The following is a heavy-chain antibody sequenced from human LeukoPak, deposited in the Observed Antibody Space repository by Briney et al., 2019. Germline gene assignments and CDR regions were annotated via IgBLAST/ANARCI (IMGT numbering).Heavy chain of an antibody. CDR3: ARGGGDYVDFDC. V-gene: IGHV4-59*01. CDR1: GGSISSYY. D-gene: IGHD4-17*01. CDR2: MYYSGST. Sequence: PSETLSLTCAVSGGSISSYYWSWIRQPPGKGLEWIGYMYYSGSTNYNPSLKSRITISVDTSKNQFSLKLNFVTAADTAVYYCARGGGDYVDFDCWGQGTLVTVSS. J-gene: IGHJ4*02.